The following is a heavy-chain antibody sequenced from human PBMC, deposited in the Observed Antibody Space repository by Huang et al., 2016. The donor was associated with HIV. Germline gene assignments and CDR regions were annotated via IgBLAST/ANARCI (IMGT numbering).Heavy chain of an antibody. V-gene: IGHV3-23*01. CDR3: ARDHGTGVTFNYFDS. Sequence: EVQLLDSGGGLVQPGGSLRLSCAASRFIFSNYAMSWVRQAPGKGSGWVTGISGSGSSTYDADSVKGRFTISRDNSKNTLFLQMSSLRAEDTAIYCARDHGTGVTFNYFDSWGQGTLVTVSS. CDR1: RFIFSNYA. CDR2: ISGSGSST. J-gene: IGHJ4*02. D-gene: IGHD1-1*01.